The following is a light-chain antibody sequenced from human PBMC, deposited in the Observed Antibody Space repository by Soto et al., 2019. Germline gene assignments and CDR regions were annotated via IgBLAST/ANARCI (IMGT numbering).Light chain of an antibody. CDR2: LEGSGTY. V-gene: IGLV4-60*02. CDR3: ETWYSTSQV. Sequence: QPVLTQSSASSASLGSSVRLTCTLSSGHSSYIIAWHQQQPGKAPRYLMKLEGSGTYNTGSGVPDRCSGSSSAADRYLTISNLKFEDDDYCHCETWYSTSQVFGGGTKLTVL. CDR1: SGHSSYI. J-gene: IGLJ2*01.